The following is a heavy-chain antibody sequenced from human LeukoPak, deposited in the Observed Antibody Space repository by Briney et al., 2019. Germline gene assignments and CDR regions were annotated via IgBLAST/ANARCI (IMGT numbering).Heavy chain of an antibody. CDR3: ARGTGIAVAGTSFDY. Sequence: GGSLRLSCAASGFTFSSYAMSWVRQAPGKGQEWVSSISSRTSYIYYADSVKGRFTISRDNSKNSLYLQMNNLRAEDTAVYYCARGTGIAVAGTSFDYWGQGTLVTVSS. V-gene: IGHV3-21*01. D-gene: IGHD6-19*01. CDR2: ISSRTSYI. J-gene: IGHJ4*02. CDR1: GFTFSSYA.